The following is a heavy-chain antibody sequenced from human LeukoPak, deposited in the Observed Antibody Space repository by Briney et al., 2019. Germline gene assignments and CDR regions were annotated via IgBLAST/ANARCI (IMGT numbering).Heavy chain of an antibody. CDR3: ARDPGRRFLEWLSRPTPYYYYVWTS. J-gene: IGHJ6*02. CDR2: IIPIFGTA. CDR1: GGTFSSYA. V-gene: IGHV1-69*01. D-gene: IGHD3-3*01. Sequence: GSSVKVSCKASGGTFSSYAISWVRQAPGQGLEWMGGIIPIFGTANYAQKFQGRVTITADESTSTAYMELSSLRSEDTAVYYCARDPGRRFLEWLSRPTPYYYYVWTSGAKGPRSPSP.